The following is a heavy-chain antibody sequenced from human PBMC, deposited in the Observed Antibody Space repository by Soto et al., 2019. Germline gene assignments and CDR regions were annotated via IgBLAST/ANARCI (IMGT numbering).Heavy chain of an antibody. Sequence: QALSLTCAISGDSVSSNSAACNLIRRSPSRGLEWLGRTYYRSKWYNDYAVSVKSRITINPDTSKNQFSLQLNSVTPEDTAVYYCARCGGWSYYYYGMDVWGQGTTVTVSS. V-gene: IGHV6-1*01. J-gene: IGHJ6*02. D-gene: IGHD6-19*01. CDR1: GDSVSSNSAA. CDR2: TYYRSKWYN. CDR3: ARCGGWSYYYYGMDV.